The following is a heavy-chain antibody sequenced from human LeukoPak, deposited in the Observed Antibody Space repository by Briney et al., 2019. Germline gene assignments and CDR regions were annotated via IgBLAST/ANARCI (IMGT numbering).Heavy chain of an antibody. D-gene: IGHD3-22*01. CDR2: IGTAGDT. Sequence: PGGTLRLSCAASGFTFSSYDMHWVRQATGKGLEWVSAIGTAGDTYYPGSVKGRFTISRENAKNSLYLQMNSLRAGDTAVYYCARALTYYYDSSGGAFDIWGQGTMVTVSS. V-gene: IGHV3-13*01. J-gene: IGHJ3*02. CDR3: ARALTYYYDSSGGAFDI. CDR1: GFTFSSYD.